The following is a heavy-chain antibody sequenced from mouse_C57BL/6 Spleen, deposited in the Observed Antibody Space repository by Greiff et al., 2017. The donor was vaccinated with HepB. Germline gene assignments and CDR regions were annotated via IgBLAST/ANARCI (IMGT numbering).Heavy chain of an antibody. V-gene: IGHV5-9-1*02. D-gene: IGHD1-1*01. CDR2: ISSGGDYI. CDR1: GFTFSSYA. J-gene: IGHJ3*01. Sequence: EVMLVESGEGLVKPGGSLKLSCAASGFTFSSYAMSWVRQTPEKRLEWVAYISSGGDYIYYADTVKGRFTISRDNARNTLYLRMSSLKSEDTAMYYCTREGVNTTPLWGQGTLVTVSA. CDR3: TREGVNTTPL.